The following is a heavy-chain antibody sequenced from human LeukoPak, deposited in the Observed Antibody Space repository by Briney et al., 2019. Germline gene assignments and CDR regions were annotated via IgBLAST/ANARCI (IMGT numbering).Heavy chain of an antibody. CDR1: GSTFSCYA. V-gene: IGHV3-23*01. J-gene: IGHJ4*02. D-gene: IGHD6-19*01. CDR2: IFGSGGST. Sequence: GGSLRLSCAASGSTFSCYAMYWVRQAPGKGLEWVSGIFGSGGSTHYADSVKGRFTISRDNSKNTVYLQMNSLRAEDTAVYYCAKTTTGYSSGRFPGWPVDYWGQGTLVTVSS. CDR3: AKTTTGYSSGRFPGWPVDY.